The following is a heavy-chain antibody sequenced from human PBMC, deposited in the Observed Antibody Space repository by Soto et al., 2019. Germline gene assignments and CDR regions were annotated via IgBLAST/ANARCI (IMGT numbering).Heavy chain of an antibody. D-gene: IGHD3-10*01. Sequence: SETLSLTCAVYGGSFSGYYWSWIRQPPGKGLELIGEINHSGSTNYNPSLKSRVTISVDTSKNQFSLKLSSVTAADTAVYYCSRSKIWFGELRLSGNYYFDYWGQGTLVTVSS. CDR3: SRSKIWFGELRLSGNYYFDY. CDR2: INHSGST. CDR1: GGSFSGYY. V-gene: IGHV4-34*01. J-gene: IGHJ4*02.